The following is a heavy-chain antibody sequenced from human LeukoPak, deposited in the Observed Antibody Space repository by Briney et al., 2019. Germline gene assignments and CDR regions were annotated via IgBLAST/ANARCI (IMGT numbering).Heavy chain of an antibody. V-gene: IGHV1-69*04. CDR1: GGSFSSYA. Sequence: SGKVSCVASGGSFSSYATRWVRHPPGRGRGWVGRIIPIFGIANYAQKFQGRVTITADKSTSTAYMELSRLRSEDTAVYYCAREEVEMATGGPFDIWGQGTMVTVSS. J-gene: IGHJ3*02. CDR2: IIPIFGIA. D-gene: IGHD5-24*01. CDR3: AREEVEMATGGPFDI.